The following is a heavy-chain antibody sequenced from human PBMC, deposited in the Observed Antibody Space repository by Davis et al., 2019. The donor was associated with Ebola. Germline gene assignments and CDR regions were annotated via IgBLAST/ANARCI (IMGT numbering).Heavy chain of an antibody. V-gene: IGHV3-48*03. Sequence: PGGSLRLSCAVSAFSFSRSDMNWVRQAPGKGLEWIAYISRSGGPTYYADSVKGRFTISRDDAKNSVSLQMSSLRVEDTAVYYCVRDNSYYFDYWGQGTLVTVSS. J-gene: IGHJ4*02. D-gene: IGHD4-23*01. CDR1: AFSFSRSD. CDR3: VRDNSYYFDY. CDR2: ISRSGGPT.